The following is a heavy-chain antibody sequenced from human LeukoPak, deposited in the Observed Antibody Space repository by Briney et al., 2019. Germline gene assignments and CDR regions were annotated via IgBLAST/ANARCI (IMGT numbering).Heavy chain of an antibody. CDR2: IYYSGST. J-gene: IGHJ4*02. Sequence: PSETLSLTCTVSGGSISSGDYYWSWIRQPPGKGLEWIGYIYYSGSTYYNPSLKSRVTISVDTSKNQFSLKLSSVTAADTAVYYCARGDFGDYYYFDYWGQGTLVTVSS. D-gene: IGHD5-12*01. CDR1: GGSISSGDYY. V-gene: IGHV4-30-4*01. CDR3: ARGDFGDYYYFDY.